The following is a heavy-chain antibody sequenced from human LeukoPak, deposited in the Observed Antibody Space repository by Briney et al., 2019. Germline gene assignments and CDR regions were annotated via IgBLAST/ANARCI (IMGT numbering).Heavy chain of an antibody. V-gene: IGHV3-48*03. CDR1: GFTFDDYG. CDR3: AELGITMIGGV. Sequence: GGSLRLSCAASGFTFDDYGMSWVRQAPGKGLEWVSYISSSGSTIYYADSVKGRFTISRDNAKNSLYLQMNSLRAEDTAVYYCAELGITMIGGVWGKGTTVTTSS. D-gene: IGHD3-10*02. J-gene: IGHJ6*04. CDR2: ISSSGSTI.